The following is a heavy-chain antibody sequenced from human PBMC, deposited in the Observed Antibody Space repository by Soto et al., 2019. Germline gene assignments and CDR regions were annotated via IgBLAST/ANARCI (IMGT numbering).Heavy chain of an antibody. D-gene: IGHD2-15*01. V-gene: IGHV3-23*01. J-gene: IGHJ6*02. CDR3: AKASGGSSYSGMDV. Sequence: GGSLRLSCAASGFAFSSYAMSWVRQTPGKGLEWVSAIGGSGGSTYYADSVKGRFTISRDNSKNTLYLQMNSLRAEDTAVYYCAKASGGSSYSGMDVWGQGTTVTVSS. CDR2: IGGSGGST. CDR1: GFAFSSYA.